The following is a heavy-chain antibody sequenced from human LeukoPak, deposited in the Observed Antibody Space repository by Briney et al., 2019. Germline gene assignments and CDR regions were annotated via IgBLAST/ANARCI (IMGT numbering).Heavy chain of an antibody. Sequence: PSGTLSLTCAVSGGSINTGNWWSWVRQTPGKGLEWIGEIYHSGSTDYNPSLKSRVTISLDKSKNQFSLKLTSVTAADTAVYYCARVAMTGYYNHWYFDLWGRGIPVSVSS. D-gene: IGHD3-9*01. CDR2: IYHSGST. V-gene: IGHV4-4*02. CDR3: ARVAMTGYYNHWYFDL. J-gene: IGHJ2*01. CDR1: GGSINTGNW.